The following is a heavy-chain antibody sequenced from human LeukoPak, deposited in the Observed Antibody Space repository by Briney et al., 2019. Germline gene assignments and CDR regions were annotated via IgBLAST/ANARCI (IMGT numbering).Heavy chain of an antibody. Sequence: SETLSLTCAVYGGSFSNYYWNWIRQPPGKGLEWIGEINHSGSTNYNPSLKSRVTISVDTSKNQFSLKLSSVTAADTAVYYCARGGYYGSGNDFRFDPWGQGTQVTVSS. J-gene: IGHJ5*02. CDR3: ARGGYYGSGNDFRFDP. CDR1: GGSFSNYY. V-gene: IGHV4-34*01. D-gene: IGHD3-10*01. CDR2: INHSGST.